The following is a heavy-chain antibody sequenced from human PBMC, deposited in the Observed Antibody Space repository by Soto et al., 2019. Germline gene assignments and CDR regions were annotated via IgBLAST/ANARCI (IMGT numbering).Heavy chain of an antibody. D-gene: IGHD7-27*01. V-gene: IGHV1-24*01. Sequence: GASVKVSCKVSGYTLTELSMHWVRQAPGKGLEWMGGFDPEDGETIYAQKFQGRVTMTEDTSTDTAYMELSSLRSADTAVYYCASWLPGVYYYYGMDVWGQGTTVTVSS. CDR3: ASWLPGVYYYYGMDV. CDR1: GYTLTELS. CDR2: FDPEDGET. J-gene: IGHJ6*02.